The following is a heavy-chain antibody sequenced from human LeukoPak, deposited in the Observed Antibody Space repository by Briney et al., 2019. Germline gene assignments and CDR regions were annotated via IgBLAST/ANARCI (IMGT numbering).Heavy chain of an antibody. Sequence: SQTLSLTCIVSGGSISGGSYYWSWIRQPAGKGLEWIGRVFTSGSTDYNPSFKSRVTISVDTSKNQFSLKLSSLTAADTAVYYYARLRRSRLAEFDYWGQGTLVTVSS. CDR3: ARLRRSRLAEFDY. J-gene: IGHJ4*02. D-gene: IGHD3-3*02. V-gene: IGHV4-61*02. CDR1: GGSISGGSYY. CDR2: VFTSGST.